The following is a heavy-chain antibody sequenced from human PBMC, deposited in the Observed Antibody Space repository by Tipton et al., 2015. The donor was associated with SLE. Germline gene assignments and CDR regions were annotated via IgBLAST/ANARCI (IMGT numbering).Heavy chain of an antibody. V-gene: IGHV5-51*03. J-gene: IGHJ3*02. CDR2: IYPGDSDT. CDR3: ARLGQYSSSWRYAFDI. CDR1: GYSFTSYW. D-gene: IGHD6-13*01. Sequence: QSGAEVKKPGESLTISCKGSGYSFTSYWIGWVRQMPGKGLEWMGIIYPGDSDTRYSPSFQGQVTISADKSISTAYLQWSSLKASDTAMYYCARLGQYSSSWRYAFDIWCQGTMVTVSS.